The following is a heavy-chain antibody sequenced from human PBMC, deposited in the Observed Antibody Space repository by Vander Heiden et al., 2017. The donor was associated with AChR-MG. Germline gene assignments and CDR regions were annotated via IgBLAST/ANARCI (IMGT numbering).Heavy chain of an antibody. V-gene: IGHV3-74*01. CDR2: INSDGTLI. CDR1: GFTFSTDR. CDR3: VRGLGDF. J-gene: IGHJ4*02. Sequence: EVPLVESGGGLVQPGGSLRLSCAATGFTFSTDRMHWVRQVPGKGLVWVSRINSDGTLITYADSVKGRFTISRDNAKNTLYLQMNSLRAEDTAVYYCVRGLGDFWGQGTLVTVSS.